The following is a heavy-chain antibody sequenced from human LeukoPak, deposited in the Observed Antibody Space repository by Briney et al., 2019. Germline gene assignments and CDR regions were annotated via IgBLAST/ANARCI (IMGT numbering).Heavy chain of an antibody. V-gene: IGHV1-2*04. J-gene: IGHJ4*02. CDR1: GGTFSSYA. CDR3: ARGMYYYDSSGLDY. Sequence: GSSVKVSCKASGGTFSSYAISWVRQAPGQGLEWMGWINPNSGGTNYAQKFQGWVTMTRDTSISTAYMELSRLRSDDTAVYYCARGMYYYDSSGLDYWGQGTLVTVSS. D-gene: IGHD3-22*01. CDR2: INPNSGGT.